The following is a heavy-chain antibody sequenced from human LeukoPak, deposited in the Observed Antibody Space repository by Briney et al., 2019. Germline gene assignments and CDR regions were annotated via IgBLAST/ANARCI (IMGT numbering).Heavy chain of an antibody. D-gene: IGHD6-13*01. J-gene: IGHJ4*02. Sequence: KAGGSLRLSCAASGFTFSSHALSWVRQAPGKGLEWVSSISSSSGYIYYAHSVKGRFTISRDNAKNLLYLQMNSLRAEDTALYYCARDDDSSSWYGSDYWGQGTLVTVSS. CDR2: ISSSSGYI. CDR3: ARDDDSSSWYGSDY. V-gene: IGHV3-21*01. CDR1: GFTFSSHA.